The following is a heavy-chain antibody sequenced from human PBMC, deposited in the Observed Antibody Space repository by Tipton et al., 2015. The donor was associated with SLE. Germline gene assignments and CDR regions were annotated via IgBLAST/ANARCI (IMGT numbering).Heavy chain of an antibody. D-gene: IGHD5-12*01. CDR1: GGSISRSNFY. Sequence: GLVKPSETLSLTCIVSGGSISRSNFYWAWIRQPPGKGLEWIGSFYYGKSTFYNPSLKSRVSISVDTSTNRLFLNLISVTAADTALYYCARLISAYDCNFDYWGQGTLVTVSS. CDR3: ARLISAYDCNFDY. V-gene: IGHV4-39*07. J-gene: IGHJ4*02. CDR2: FYYGKST.